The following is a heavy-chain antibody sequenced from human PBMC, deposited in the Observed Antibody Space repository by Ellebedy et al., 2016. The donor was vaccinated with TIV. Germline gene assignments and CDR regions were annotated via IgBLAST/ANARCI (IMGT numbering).Heavy chain of an antibody. CDR1: GFNFGSYS. Sequence: PGGSLRLSCGGSGFNFGSYSINWVRQAPGKGLEWISYIDTRSTSLYAASVKGRFTISRDNAKSSLFLQVSSLRDEDTAVYYCTRDGGSYGSGRFGRADHWGQGTLVTVSS. D-gene: IGHD3-10*01. CDR2: IDTRSTSL. CDR3: TRDGGSYGSGRFGRADH. V-gene: IGHV3-48*02. J-gene: IGHJ4*02.